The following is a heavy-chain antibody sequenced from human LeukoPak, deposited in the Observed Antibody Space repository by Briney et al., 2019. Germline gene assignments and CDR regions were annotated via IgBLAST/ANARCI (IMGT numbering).Heavy chain of an antibody. D-gene: IGHD3-3*01. J-gene: IGHJ3*02. Sequence: SETLSLTCTVSGGSVSNNNFYWGWIRQSPGKGLEWIGIIYYSGITYYNPSLKSRVIMAVDTSTDQFSLQLNSVSAADTAVYYCARLWSSFDGFDIWGQGTMVSVSS. CDR1: GGSVSNNNFY. CDR3: ARLWSSFDGFDI. CDR2: IYYSGIT. V-gene: IGHV4-39*01.